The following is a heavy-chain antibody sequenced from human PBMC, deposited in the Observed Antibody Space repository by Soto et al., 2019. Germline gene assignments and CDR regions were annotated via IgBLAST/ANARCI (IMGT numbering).Heavy chain of an antibody. CDR1: GGSIGSYY. V-gene: IGHV4-59*01. D-gene: IGHD4-4*01. Sequence: SETLSLTCTVSGGSIGSYYWSWIRQPPGKGLEWIGYIYYSGSTNYNPSLKSRVTISVDTSKNQFSLKLSSVTAADTAVYYCARGVPERWLQLPYYFDYWGQGTLVTVSS. CDR3: ARGVPERWLQLPYYFDY. CDR2: IYYSGST. J-gene: IGHJ4*02.